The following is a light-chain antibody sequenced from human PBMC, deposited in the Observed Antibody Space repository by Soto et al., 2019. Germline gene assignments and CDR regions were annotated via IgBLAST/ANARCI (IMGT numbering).Light chain of an antibody. J-gene: IGLJ1*01. CDR1: TSDVGGYNY. Sequence: QSVLTQPASVSGSPGQSITISCTGTTSDVGGYNYVSWYQQHPGKAPKLMIYDVSNRPSGVSNRFSGSKSGNTASLTISRLQAEDEADYYCSSYTSSSTYVFGTGTKLTVL. V-gene: IGLV2-14*03. CDR2: DVS. CDR3: SSYTSSSTYV.